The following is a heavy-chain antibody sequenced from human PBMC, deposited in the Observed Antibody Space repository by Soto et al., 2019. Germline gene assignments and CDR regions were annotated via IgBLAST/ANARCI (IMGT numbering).Heavy chain of an antibody. J-gene: IGHJ4*02. V-gene: IGHV3-23*01. CDR1: GFTFRSSP. D-gene: IGHD3-10*01. CDR2: INGGDDSE. Sequence: PGGSLRLSCAVSGFTFRSSPMSWVRRAPGKGLEWVSGINGGDDSEHYVDSVRGRFTIIRDNSKNLLLLQMNSLRVEDTAVYYCARDPYYYGSVTSYFDYWGQGTLVTVSS. CDR3: ARDPYYYGSVTSYFDY.